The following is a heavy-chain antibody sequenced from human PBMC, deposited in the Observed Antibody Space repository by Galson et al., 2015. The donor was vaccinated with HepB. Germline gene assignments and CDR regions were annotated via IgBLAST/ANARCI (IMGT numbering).Heavy chain of an antibody. D-gene: IGHD6-6*01. V-gene: IGHV3-30*18. CDR2: ISYDGSNK. J-gene: IGHJ3*02. Sequence: SLRLSCAASGFTFSSYGMHWVRQAPGKGLEWVAVISYDGSNKYYADSVKGRFTISRDNSKNTLYLQMNSLRAEDTAVYYCAKDLVGHSIAARESPIDIWGQGTMVTVSS. CDR1: GFTFSSYG. CDR3: AKDLVGHSIAARESPIDI.